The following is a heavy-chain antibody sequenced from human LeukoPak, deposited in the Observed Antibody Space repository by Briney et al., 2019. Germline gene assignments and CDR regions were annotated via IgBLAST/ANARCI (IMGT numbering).Heavy chain of an antibody. J-gene: IGHJ3*02. CDR1: GYTLTELS. D-gene: IGHD4-23*01. CDR3: ASPTVVTRSGSAFDI. V-gene: IGHV1-24*01. Sequence: GASVKVSCKVSGYTLTELSMHWVRQAPGKGLEWMGGFDPEDGETIYAQKFQGRVTMTEGTSTDTAYMELSSLRSEDTAVYYCASPTVVTRSGSAFDIWGQGTMVTVSS. CDR2: FDPEDGET.